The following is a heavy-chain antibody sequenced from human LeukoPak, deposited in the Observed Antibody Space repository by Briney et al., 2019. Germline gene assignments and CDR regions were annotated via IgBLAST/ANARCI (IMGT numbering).Heavy chain of an antibody. J-gene: IGHJ6*02. CDR1: GFTVSSNY. Sequence: GGSLRLSCAASGFTVSSNYMSWVRQAPGKGLEWVSVIYSGGSTYYADSVKGRFTISRDSSKNTLYLQMNSLRAEDTAVYYCARDQEYSYGYLYGMDVWGQGTTVTVSS. CDR3: ARDQEYSYGYLYGMDV. CDR2: IYSGGST. D-gene: IGHD5-18*01. V-gene: IGHV3-53*01.